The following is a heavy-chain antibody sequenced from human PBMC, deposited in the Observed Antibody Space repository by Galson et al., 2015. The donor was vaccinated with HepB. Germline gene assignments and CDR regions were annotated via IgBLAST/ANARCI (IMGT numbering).Heavy chain of an antibody. CDR3: ARELTTIWGSYRSDYYFDY. CDR2: INPNSGGT. D-gene: IGHD3-16*02. V-gene: IGHV1-2*06. J-gene: IGHJ4*02. CDR1: GYTFTSYY. Sequence: SVKVSCKASGYTFTSYYMHWVRQAPGQGLEWMGRINPNSGGTNYAQKFQGRVAMTRDTSISTAYMELSRLRSDDTAVYYCARELTTIWGSYRSDYYFDYWGQGTLVTVSS.